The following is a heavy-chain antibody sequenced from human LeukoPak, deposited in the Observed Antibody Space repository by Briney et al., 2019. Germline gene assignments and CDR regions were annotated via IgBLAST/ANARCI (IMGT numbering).Heavy chain of an antibody. V-gene: IGHV4-61*01. D-gene: IGHD2-8*01. CDR3: ARANTGSPYFDY. CDR1: GYSISSGYY. Sequence: SETLSLTCTVSGYSISSGYYWGWIRQPPGKGLEWIGYIYYSGSTNYNPSLKSRVTISVDTSKNQFSLKLSSVTAADTAVYYCARANTGSPYFDYWGQGTLVTVSS. J-gene: IGHJ4*02. CDR2: IYYSGST.